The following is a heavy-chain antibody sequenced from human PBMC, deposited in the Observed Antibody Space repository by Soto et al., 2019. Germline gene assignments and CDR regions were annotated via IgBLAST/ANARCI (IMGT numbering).Heavy chain of an antibody. J-gene: IGHJ4*02. Sequence: ASVKVSCKASGYTFTGYYMHWVRQAPGQGLEWMGWINPNSGGTNYAQKFQGWVTMTRDTSTSTVYMELSSLRSEDTAVYYCARDGYYYDSSGYYSGRFDYWGQGTLVTAPQ. CDR2: INPNSGGT. V-gene: IGHV1-2*04. CDR1: GYTFTGYY. D-gene: IGHD3-22*01. CDR3: ARDGYYYDSSGYYSGRFDY.